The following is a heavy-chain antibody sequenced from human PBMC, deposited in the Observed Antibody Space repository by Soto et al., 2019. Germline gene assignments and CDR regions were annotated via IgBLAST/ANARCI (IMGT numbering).Heavy chain of an antibody. CDR1: GFTFSSYA. CDR3: AKSTDRKYDFWSGPNGHDAFDI. D-gene: IGHD3-3*01. Sequence: GGSLRLSCAASGFTFSSYAMSWVRQAPGKGLEWVSAISGSGGSTYYADSVKGRFTISRDNSKNTLYLQMNSLRAEDTAVYYCAKSTDRKYDFWSGPNGHDAFDIWGQGTMVTVS. CDR2: ISGSGGST. J-gene: IGHJ3*02. V-gene: IGHV3-23*01.